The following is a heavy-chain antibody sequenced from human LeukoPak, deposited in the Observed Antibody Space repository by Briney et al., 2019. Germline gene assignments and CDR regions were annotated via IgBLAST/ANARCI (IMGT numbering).Heavy chain of an antibody. CDR2: IYYSGST. CDR3: ARGGSAWYRPLDY. CDR1: GGSISSYY. Sequence: MPSETLSLTCTVSGGSISSYYWSWIRQPPGKGLEWIGYIYYSGSTNYNPSLKSRVTISVDTSKNEFSLKLRSVTAADTAVYYCARGGSAWYRPLDYWGQGTLVTVSS. V-gene: IGHV4-59*01. J-gene: IGHJ4*02. D-gene: IGHD6-13*01.